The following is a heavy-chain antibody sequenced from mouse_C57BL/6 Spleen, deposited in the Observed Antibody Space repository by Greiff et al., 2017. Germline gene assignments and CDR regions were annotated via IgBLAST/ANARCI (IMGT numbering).Heavy chain of an antibody. V-gene: IGHV1-74*01. J-gene: IGHJ2*01. CDR3: AYYYGSSPYYFDY. D-gene: IGHD1-1*01. CDR1: GYTFTSYW. Sequence: VQLQQPGAELVKPGASVKVSCKASGYTFTSYWMHWVKQRPGQGLEWIGRIHPSDSDTNYNQKFKGKATLTVDKSSSTAYMQLSSLTSEDSAVYYCAYYYGSSPYYFDYWGQGTTLTVSS. CDR2: IHPSDSDT.